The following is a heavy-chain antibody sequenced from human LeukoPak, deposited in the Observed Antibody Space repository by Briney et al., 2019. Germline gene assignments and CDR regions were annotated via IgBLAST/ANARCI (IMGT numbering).Heavy chain of an antibody. Sequence: PGGSLRLSCAASGFTFSSYAMGWVRQAPGKGLEWVSAISGSGDGTYYADSVKGRFTISRDNSKNTLFLQMNSLRAEDAAVYYCAKGTWFGDYPVPFDSWGQGTLVAVSS. CDR1: GFTFSSYA. CDR3: AKGTWFGDYPVPFDS. D-gene: IGHD3-10*01. V-gene: IGHV3-23*01. J-gene: IGHJ4*02. CDR2: ISGSGDGT.